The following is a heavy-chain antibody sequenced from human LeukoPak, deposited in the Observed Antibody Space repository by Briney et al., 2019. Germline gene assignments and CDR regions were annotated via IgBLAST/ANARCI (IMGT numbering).Heavy chain of an antibody. CDR2: INDRSNFK. J-gene: IGHJ4*02. V-gene: IGHV3-23*01. CDR1: GFSFSDYA. D-gene: IGHD3-16*01. CDR3: AKDHFTGGDYGDYFDL. Sequence: PGGSLRLSCVASGFSFSDYAMSWVRQSPGQGLQWVSVINDRSNFKVYADSARGRFIISRDNSQNTLYLEMNSLRADDTAIYYCAKDHFTGGDYGDYFDLWGQGVLVTVSS.